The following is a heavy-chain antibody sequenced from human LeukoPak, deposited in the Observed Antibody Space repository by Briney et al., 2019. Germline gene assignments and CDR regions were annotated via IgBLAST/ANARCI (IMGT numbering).Heavy chain of an antibody. J-gene: IGHJ3*02. V-gene: IGHV3-30*03. D-gene: IGHD3-9*01. Sequence: GRSLRLSCAASGFAFGGSGMHWVRQAPGKGLEWVAVISYDGSNKFYADSVKGRFTISRDNAKNSLYLQMNSLRAEDTAVYYCARDFDWLSPDAFDIWGQGTMVTVSS. CDR2: ISYDGSNK. CDR3: ARDFDWLSPDAFDI. CDR1: GFAFGGSG.